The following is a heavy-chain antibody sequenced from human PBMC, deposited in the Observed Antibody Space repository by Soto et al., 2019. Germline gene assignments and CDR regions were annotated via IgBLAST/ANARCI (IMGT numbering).Heavy chain of an antibody. Sequence: GGSLRLSCAASGFPFSSYGVHWVRQAPGKGLEWVANIKRDGSVKNLADSVGGRFTISRDNAENSLYLHMNSLRGEDTAVYYCAEDDNYYDSSGYSGPVVGAFDIWGQGTMVTVSS. CDR2: IKRDGSVK. V-gene: IGHV3-7*03. CDR3: AEDDNYYDSSGYSGPVVGAFDI. J-gene: IGHJ3*02. CDR1: GFPFSSYG. D-gene: IGHD3-22*01.